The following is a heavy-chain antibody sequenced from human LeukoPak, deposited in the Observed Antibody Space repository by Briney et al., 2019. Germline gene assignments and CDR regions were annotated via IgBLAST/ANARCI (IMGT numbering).Heavy chain of an antibody. CDR2: IILMFGTT. V-gene: IGHV1-69*13. Sequence: PMASVTVSCEASGRTFRSAAMSWVRQAPGQGREWVGHIILMFGTTTYAQNFQGRVTISADESTTTVYMELTRLTSDDTAIYYCTRDEYKGSATFNYWGQGTQVIVSS. CDR3: TRDEYKGSATFNY. CDR1: GRTFRSAA. J-gene: IGHJ4*02. D-gene: IGHD1-1*01.